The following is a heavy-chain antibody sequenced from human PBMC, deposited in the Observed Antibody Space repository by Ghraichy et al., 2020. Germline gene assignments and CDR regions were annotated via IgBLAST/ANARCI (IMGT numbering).Heavy chain of an antibody. J-gene: IGHJ6*02. CDR1: EFTFSTFG. CDR3: AKEGGTYFDSYYYGLNV. V-gene: IGHV3-30*18. CDR2: ISYDGSEK. Sequence: GGSLRLSCAPSEFTFSTFGMHWVRQAPGKGLEWVAVISYDGSEKYYADSVKGRFAISRDNSKYTLYLQMNSLRAEDTAVYYCAKEGGTYFDSYYYGLNVWGQGTTVTVAS. D-gene: IGHD1-26*01.